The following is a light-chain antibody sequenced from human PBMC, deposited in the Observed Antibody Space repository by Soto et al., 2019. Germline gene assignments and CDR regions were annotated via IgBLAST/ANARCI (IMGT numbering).Light chain of an antibody. CDR2: WAS. CDR3: QQYYNTFPT. J-gene: IGKJ1*01. CDR1: QSILYTPNNNNY. Sequence: DIVMTQSPDSLAVSLGERATINCKSSQSILYTPNNNNYLAWFQQKPGQPPRLLIYWASTRESGVPDRFSGSGSGSDFTLTISSLQAEDVAVYCCQQYYNTFPTFGQGTKVEIK. V-gene: IGKV4-1*01.